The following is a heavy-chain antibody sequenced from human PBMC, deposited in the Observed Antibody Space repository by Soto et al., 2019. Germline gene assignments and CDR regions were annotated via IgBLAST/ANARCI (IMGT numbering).Heavy chain of an antibody. D-gene: IGHD3-22*01. Sequence: GGSLSLSCAASGFPFTNAWINWVRQAPGKGLEWVGRIKSKTDGGTTDYAEPVKGRFAISRDDPNNMVYLQMNSLKIEDTAVYYCTTDSYSTIIIVRFDYWGHGTLVTVSS. J-gene: IGHJ4*01. CDR3: TTDSYSTIIIVRFDY. V-gene: IGHV3-15*07. CDR1: GFPFTNAW. CDR2: IKSKTDGGTT.